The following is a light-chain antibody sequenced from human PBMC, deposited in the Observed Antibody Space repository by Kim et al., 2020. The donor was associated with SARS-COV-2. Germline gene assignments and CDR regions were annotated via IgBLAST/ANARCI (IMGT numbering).Light chain of an antibody. CDR1: SSDVGAYDY. J-gene: IGLJ1*01. V-gene: IGLV2-14*03. CDR3: SSKTSSNTYV. Sequence: QSALTQPASVSGSPGQSITISCTGTSSDVGAYDYVSWYQQHPGKAPKLIIYAVGDRPSGVSDRFSGSRSGNTASLTISRLQAEDEADYFCSSKTSSNTYVFGTGTKVTV. CDR2: AVG.